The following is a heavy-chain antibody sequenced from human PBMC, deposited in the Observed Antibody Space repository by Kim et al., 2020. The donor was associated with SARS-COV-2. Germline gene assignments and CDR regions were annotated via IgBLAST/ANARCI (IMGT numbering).Heavy chain of an antibody. CDR3: VRDLPNFYTTVV. V-gene: IGHV3-9*01. J-gene: IGHJ6*02. Sequence: GYVDALKGRLTTSRDNAKNSLYLQMSSLRAEDTALYYCVRDLPNFYTTVVWGQGTTFTVSS. D-gene: IGHD4-17*01.